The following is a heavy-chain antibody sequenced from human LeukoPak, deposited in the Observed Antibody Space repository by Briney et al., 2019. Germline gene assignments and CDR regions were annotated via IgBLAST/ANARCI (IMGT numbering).Heavy chain of an antibody. D-gene: IGHD3-22*01. J-gene: IGHJ4*02. CDR1: GFTFNNNA. V-gene: IGHV3-23*01. CDR3: AKTSGSYSNFDC. Sequence: PGGSLRLSCAASGFTFNNNAMTWVRQARGKGLEWVSAIGGVASNTYYADSVKGRFTISRDNSKNMLDLQMNGLRAEDTAMYYCAKTSGSYSNFDCWGQGILVTVSS. CDR2: IGGVASNT.